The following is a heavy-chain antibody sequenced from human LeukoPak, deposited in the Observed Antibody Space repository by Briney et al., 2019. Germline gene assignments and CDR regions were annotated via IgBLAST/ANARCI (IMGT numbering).Heavy chain of an antibody. CDR1: GFTFDDYG. D-gene: IGHD6-13*01. CDR3: AKDFDGSTWFGRNYMDV. V-gene: IGHV3-20*04. J-gene: IGHJ6*03. Sequence: GGSLRLSCAASGFTFDDYGLSWVRQAPGKGLEWVSGINWNGGSTGYADSVKGRFTISRDNSKNTLYLQMNSLRAEDTAVYYCAKDFDGSTWFGRNYMDVWGKGTTVTVSS. CDR2: INWNGGST.